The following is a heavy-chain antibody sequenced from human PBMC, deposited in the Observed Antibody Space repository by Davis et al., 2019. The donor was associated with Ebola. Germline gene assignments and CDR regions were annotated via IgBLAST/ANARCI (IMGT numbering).Heavy chain of an antibody. CDR3: ARDRYGSGTFDY. D-gene: IGHD3-10*01. V-gene: IGHV1-2*04. J-gene: IGHJ4*02. Sequence: ASVKVSCKASGYTFTNYYVSWVRQAPGQGLEWMGWINPNSGGTNYAQKFQGWVTMTRDTSISTAYMELSRLRSDDTAVYYCARDRYGSGTFDYWGQGTLVTVSS. CDR2: INPNSGGT. CDR1: GYTFTNYY.